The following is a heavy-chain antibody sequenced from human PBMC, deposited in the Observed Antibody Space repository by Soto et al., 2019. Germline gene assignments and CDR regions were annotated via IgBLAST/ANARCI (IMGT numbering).Heavy chain of an antibody. Sequence: GASVKVSCKASGYTFTSYDINWVRQATGQGLEWMRWMNPNSGNTGYAQKFQGRVTITRNTSISTAYMELSSLRSEDTAVYYCPVQDSSGWSWNDYWGQGTLVTVSA. V-gene: IGHV1-8*01. D-gene: IGHD6-19*01. CDR3: PVQDSSGWSWNDY. CDR1: GYTFTSYD. J-gene: IGHJ4*02. CDR2: MNPNSGNT.